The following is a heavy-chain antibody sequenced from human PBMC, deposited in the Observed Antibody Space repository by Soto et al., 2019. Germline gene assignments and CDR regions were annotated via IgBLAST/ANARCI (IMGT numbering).Heavy chain of an antibody. Sequence: SETLSLTCTVSGGSISSSSYYWGWIRQPPGKGLEWIGSIYYSGSTYYNPSLKSRVTISVDTSKNQFSLKLKSVTAAETAVYYCARHVRGWHDYYYYYYMDVWGKGTTVTVSS. D-gene: IGHD6-19*01. J-gene: IGHJ6*03. CDR1: GGSISSSSYY. CDR3: ARHVRGWHDYYYYYYMDV. V-gene: IGHV4-39*01. CDR2: IYYSGST.